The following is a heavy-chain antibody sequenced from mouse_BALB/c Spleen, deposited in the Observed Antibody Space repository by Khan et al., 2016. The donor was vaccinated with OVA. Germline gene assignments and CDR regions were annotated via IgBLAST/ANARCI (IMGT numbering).Heavy chain of an antibody. Sequence: EVKLLESGPGLVKPSQSLSLTCTVTGYSITSGYAWNWIRQFPGNKLEWMGYISYSGGTSYNPSLKSRISITRDTSKNQFFLQLNSVTTEDTATYYCARGNYYGYDFDYWGQGTTLTVSS. CDR1: GYSITSGYA. D-gene: IGHD1-2*01. J-gene: IGHJ2*01. CDR3: ARGNYYGYDFDY. V-gene: IGHV3-2*02. CDR2: ISYSGGT.